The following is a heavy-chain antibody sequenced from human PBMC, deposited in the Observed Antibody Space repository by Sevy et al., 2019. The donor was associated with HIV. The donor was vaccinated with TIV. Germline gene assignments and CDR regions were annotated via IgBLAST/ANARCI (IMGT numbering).Heavy chain of an antibody. CDR1: GFTFSSYA. V-gene: IGHV3-23*01. D-gene: IGHD4-17*01. CDR3: AKPSDYGGNSDYFDY. J-gene: IGHJ4*02. Sequence: GGSLRLSCAASGFTFSSYAMSWVRQAPGKGLEWVSAISGSGGSTYYADSVKGRFTISRDNSKNTLYLQMNSLRAEDTAVYYCAKPSDYGGNSDYFDYWGQGTLVTVSS. CDR2: ISGSGGST.